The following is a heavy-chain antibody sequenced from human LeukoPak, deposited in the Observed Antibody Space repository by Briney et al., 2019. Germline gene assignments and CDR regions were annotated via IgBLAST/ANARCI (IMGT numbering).Heavy chain of an antibody. V-gene: IGHV3-30*12. CDR2: IRYVGSDK. D-gene: IGHD4-17*01. CDR1: GFTFSSYG. J-gene: IGHJ4*02. CDR3: ARENDYALDY. Sequence: GGSLRLSCAASGFTFSSYGMHWVRQAPGKGLEWVAVIRYVGSDKYYADSVEGRFTISRDNSQNTMYLQMNSLRVEDTAVYYCARENDYALDYWGQGTLVTVSS.